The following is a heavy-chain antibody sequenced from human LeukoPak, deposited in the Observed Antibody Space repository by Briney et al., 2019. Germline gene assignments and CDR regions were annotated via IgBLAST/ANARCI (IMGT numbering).Heavy chain of an antibody. D-gene: IGHD6-13*01. Sequence: PGRSLRLSCAAPGFTFSSYGMHWVRQAPGKGLEWVAVISYDGSNKYYADSVKGRFTISRDNSKNTLYLQMNSLRAEDTAAYYCARGYSSSYSDYWGQGTLVTVSS. V-gene: IGHV3-30*03. J-gene: IGHJ4*02. CDR1: GFTFSSYG. CDR3: ARGYSSSYSDY. CDR2: ISYDGSNK.